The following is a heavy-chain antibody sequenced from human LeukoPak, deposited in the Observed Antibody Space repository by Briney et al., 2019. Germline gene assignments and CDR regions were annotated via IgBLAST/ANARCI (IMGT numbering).Heavy chain of an antibody. Sequence: SETLSLTCTVSGGSISSSSYYWGWIRQPPGKGLEWIGSIYYSGSTYYNPSLKSRVTISVDTSKNQFSLKLSSVTAADTAVYYCARDRLDCSGGSCTKSFDIWGQGTMVTVSS. CDR2: IYYSGST. CDR1: GGSISSSSYY. V-gene: IGHV4-39*07. CDR3: ARDRLDCSGGSCTKSFDI. D-gene: IGHD2-15*01. J-gene: IGHJ3*02.